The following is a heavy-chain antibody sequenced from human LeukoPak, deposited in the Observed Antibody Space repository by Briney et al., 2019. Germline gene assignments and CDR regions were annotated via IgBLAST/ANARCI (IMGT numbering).Heavy chain of an antibody. Sequence: SVKVSCKASGGTFSSYAISWVRQAPGQGLEWMGRIIPILGIANYAQKFQGRVTITADKSTSTAYMELSSLRSEDTAVYYCAREAPGGRYSYGIDAFDIWGQGTMVTVSS. CDR1: GGTFSSYA. CDR3: AREAPGGRYSYGIDAFDI. CDR2: IIPILGIA. V-gene: IGHV1-69*04. D-gene: IGHD5-18*01. J-gene: IGHJ3*02.